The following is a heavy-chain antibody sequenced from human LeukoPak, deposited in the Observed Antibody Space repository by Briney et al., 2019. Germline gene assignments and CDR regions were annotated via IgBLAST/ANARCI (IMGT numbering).Heavy chain of an antibody. Sequence: ASVKVSCKASGYTFIGYHTHWVRQAPGQGLAWMGWINPNSGDTNYAQKLQGRVTMTRDTSISTAYMEVSSLRSDDTAVYYCARGHMVRAWDFWGQGTLVTVSS. J-gene: IGHJ4*02. D-gene: IGHD3-10*01. CDR1: GYTFIGYH. CDR3: ARGHMVRAWDF. CDR2: INPNSGDT. V-gene: IGHV1-2*02.